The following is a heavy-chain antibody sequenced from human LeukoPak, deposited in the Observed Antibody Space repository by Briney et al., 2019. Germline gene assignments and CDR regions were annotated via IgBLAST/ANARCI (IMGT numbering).Heavy chain of an antibody. CDR2: ISAYNGNT. Sequence: ASVKVSRKASGYTFNRYGISWGRQAPGQGPEWMGWISAYNGNTNYAQKLQGRVTMTTDTSTSTAYMELRSLRSDDTAVYYCARTHAYYFDYWGQGTLVTVSS. J-gene: IGHJ4*02. CDR1: GYTFNRYG. CDR3: ARTHAYYFDY. V-gene: IGHV1-18*01.